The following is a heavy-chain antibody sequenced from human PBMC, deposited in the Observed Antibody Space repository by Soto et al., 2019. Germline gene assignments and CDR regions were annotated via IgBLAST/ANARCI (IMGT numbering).Heavy chain of an antibody. CDR2: ISGSGTTA. J-gene: IGHJ3*02. V-gene: IGHV3-23*01. Sequence: PWGSLRHSCAASGFVFSSYAMSWVRQAPGKGLEWVSAISGSGTTAYYADSVKGRFIFSRDNPKNTMYLQMNSLRVEDTAVYFCAKTTDGWFSAFEIWGQGTVVTVSS. D-gene: IGHD6-19*01. CDR1: GFVFSSYA. CDR3: AKTTDGWFSAFEI.